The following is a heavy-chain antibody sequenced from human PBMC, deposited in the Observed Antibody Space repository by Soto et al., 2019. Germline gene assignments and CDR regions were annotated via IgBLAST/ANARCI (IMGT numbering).Heavy chain of an antibody. CDR1: GYSVSSSDHY. D-gene: IGHD2-15*01. J-gene: IGHJ6*02. Sequence: SETLSLTCSVSGYSVSSSDHYWAWIRQPPGKGLEWIGSMLYSGLTYYNPSLKSRVTLSVDTSKNQFSVRLNSVTASDTAVYYCAPLSVSLSGPYGIHVWGQGTTVTVSS. V-gene: IGHV4-39*01. CDR3: APLSVSLSGPYGIHV. CDR2: MLYSGLT.